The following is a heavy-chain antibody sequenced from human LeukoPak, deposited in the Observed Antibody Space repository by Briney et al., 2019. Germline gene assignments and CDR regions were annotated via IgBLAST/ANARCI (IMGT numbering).Heavy chain of an antibody. CDR2: IYHSGST. J-gene: IGHJ6*03. CDR1: GGSISSYY. Sequence: SETLSLTCTVSGGSISSYYWSWIRQPPGKGLEWIGSIYHSGSTYYTPSLKSRVTISVDTSKNHFSLRLSSVTTADTAVYYCARTHRDGYNFRYYYYYMDVWGKGTTVTVSS. V-gene: IGHV4-59*08. D-gene: IGHD5-24*01. CDR3: ARTHRDGYNFRYYYYYMDV.